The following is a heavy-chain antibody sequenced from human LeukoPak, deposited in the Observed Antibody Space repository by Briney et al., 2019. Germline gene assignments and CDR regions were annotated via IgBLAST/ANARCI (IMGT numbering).Heavy chain of an antibody. V-gene: IGHV3-9*01. D-gene: IGHD3-22*01. CDR3: ASGRSYDSSGLDY. J-gene: IGHJ4*02. CDR2: ISWNSGSI. CDR1: GFTFDDYA. Sequence: SGGSLRLSCAASGFTFDDYAMHWVRQAPGKGLEWVSGISWNSGSIGYADSVKGRFTISRDNAKNSLYLQMNSLRAEDTALYYCASGRSYDSSGLDYWGQGTLVTVSS.